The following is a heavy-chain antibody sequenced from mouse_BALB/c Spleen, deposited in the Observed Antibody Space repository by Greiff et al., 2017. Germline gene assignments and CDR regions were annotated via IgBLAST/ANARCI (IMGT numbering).Heavy chain of an antibody. D-gene: IGHD2-1*01. CDR1: GFTFSSYG. CDR2: ISSGGSYT. CDR3: ARHYYGNSYAMDY. J-gene: IGHJ4*01. V-gene: IGHV5-6*01. Sequence: EVKVVESGGDLVKPGGSLKLSCAASGFTFSSYGMSWVRQTPDKRLEWVATISSGGSYTYYPDSVKGRFTISRDNAKNTLYLQMSSLKSEDTAMYYCARHYYGNSYAMDYWGQGTSVTVSS.